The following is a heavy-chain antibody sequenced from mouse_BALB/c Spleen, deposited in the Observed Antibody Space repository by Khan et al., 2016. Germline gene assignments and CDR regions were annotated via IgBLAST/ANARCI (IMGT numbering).Heavy chain of an antibody. CDR2: ISYSGST. CDR3: ARKYYFDY. Sequence: EVQLQESGPGLVKPSQSLSLTCTVTGYSITSDYAWNWIRQFPGNKLEWMGYISYSGSTSYNPSLKSRISITRDTSKNQFFLQLNSVTTEDTATYYCARKYYFDYWGQGTTLTVSS. CDR1: GYSITSDYA. J-gene: IGHJ2*01. V-gene: IGHV3-2*02.